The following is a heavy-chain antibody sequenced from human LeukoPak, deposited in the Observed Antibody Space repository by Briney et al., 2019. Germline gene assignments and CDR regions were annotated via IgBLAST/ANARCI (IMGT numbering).Heavy chain of an antibody. J-gene: IGHJ4*02. CDR1: GFTFSSYA. CDR2: ISNSGGST. D-gene: IGHD3-9*01. Sequence: PGGSLRLSCAAPGFTFSSYAMSWVRQAPGKGLEWVSTISNSGGSTYYADSVKGRFTISRDNSKNTLHLQMNSLRAEDTAVYYCAKVSHYDILTGYSSFDYWGQGTLVTVSS. CDR3: AKVSHYDILTGYSSFDY. V-gene: IGHV3-23*01.